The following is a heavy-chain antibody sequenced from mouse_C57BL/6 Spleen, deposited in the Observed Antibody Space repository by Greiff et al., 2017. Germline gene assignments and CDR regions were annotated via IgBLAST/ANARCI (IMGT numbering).Heavy chain of an antibody. J-gene: IGHJ2*01. Sequence: EVKLLESGPGLVKPSQSLSLTCSVTGYSITSGYYWNWIRQFPGNKLEWMGYISYDGSNNYNPSLKNRISITRDTSKNQFFLKLNSVTTEDTATYYCARDGKGDFDYWGQGTTLTVSS. V-gene: IGHV3-6*01. CDR1: GYSITSGYY. CDR3: ARDGKGDFDY. D-gene: IGHD2-1*01. CDR2: ISYDGSN.